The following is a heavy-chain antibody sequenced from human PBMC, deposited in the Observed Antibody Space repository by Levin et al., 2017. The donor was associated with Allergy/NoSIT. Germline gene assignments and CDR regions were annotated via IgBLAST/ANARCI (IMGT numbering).Heavy chain of an antibody. V-gene: IGHV4-59*01. CDR2: IYYSGNT. D-gene: IGHD2-2*03. CDR3: ARFPPDGLDPVVSYAFDI. Sequence: SCTISGGSLTAYYWNWIRQPPGKGLEWIGYIYYSGNTNYNPSLKSRVTISVDTSKNQFSLNLSSVTAADTAIYYCARFPPDGLDPVVSYAFDIWGQGTMVTVSS. J-gene: IGHJ3*02. CDR1: GGSLTAYY.